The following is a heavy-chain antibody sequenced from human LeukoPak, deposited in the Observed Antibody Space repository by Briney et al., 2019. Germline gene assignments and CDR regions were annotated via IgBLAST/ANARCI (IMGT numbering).Heavy chain of an antibody. D-gene: IGHD4-17*01. Sequence: SETLSLTCTVSGGSISSSSYYWGWIRQPPGKGLEWIGSIYYSGSTYYNPSLKSRVTISVDTSKNQFSLKLSSETAADTAVYYCARRLAVYGDFFDYWGQGTLVTVSS. CDR2: IYYSGST. CDR1: GGSISSSSYY. V-gene: IGHV4-39*01. CDR3: ARRLAVYGDFFDY. J-gene: IGHJ4*02.